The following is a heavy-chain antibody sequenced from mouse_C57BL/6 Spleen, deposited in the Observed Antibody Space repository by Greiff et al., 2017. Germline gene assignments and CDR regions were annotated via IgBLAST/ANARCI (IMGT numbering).Heavy chain of an antibody. CDR1: GFTFSDYG. J-gene: IGHJ4*01. CDR2: ISSGSSTI. CDR3: ARSGDYAMDY. D-gene: IGHD3-1*01. V-gene: IGHV5-17*01. Sequence: EVKLMESGGGLVKPGGSLKLSCAASGFTFSDYGMPWVRQAPEKGLEWVAYISSGSSTIYYADTVKGRFTISRDNAKNTLFLQMTSLRSEDTAMYYCARSGDYAMDYWGQGTSVTVSS.